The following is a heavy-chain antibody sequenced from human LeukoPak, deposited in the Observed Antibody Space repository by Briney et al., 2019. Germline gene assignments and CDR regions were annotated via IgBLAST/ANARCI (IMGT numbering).Heavy chain of an antibody. Sequence: SETLSLTCTVSGHSISSGGYYWGWIRQHPGKGLEWIGYIYYSGSTYYNPSLKSRVTISVDTSKNQFSLKLSSVTAAGTAVYYCARDRSAAGTWFNLGWFDPWGQGTLVTVSS. V-gene: IGHV4-31*03. CDR2: IYYSGST. D-gene: IGHD6-13*01. J-gene: IGHJ5*02. CDR3: ARDRSAAGTWFNLGWFDP. CDR1: GHSISSGGYY.